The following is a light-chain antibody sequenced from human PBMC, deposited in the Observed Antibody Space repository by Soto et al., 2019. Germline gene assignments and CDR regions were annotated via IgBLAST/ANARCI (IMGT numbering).Light chain of an antibody. V-gene: IGKV1-39*01. Sequence: DLQMTQSPSSLSASVGDRVNITCRASESISTFSNWYQQKPGKAPNLLVYAASGLQSGVPSRFSGSGSGTDFTLPISSLQAEDFATYYCQQSFRTPITFGQGTRLE. J-gene: IGKJ5*01. CDR1: ESISTF. CDR3: QQSFRTPIT. CDR2: AAS.